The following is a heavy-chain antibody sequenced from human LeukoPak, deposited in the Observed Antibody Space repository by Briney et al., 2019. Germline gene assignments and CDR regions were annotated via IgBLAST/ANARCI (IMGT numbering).Heavy chain of an antibody. CDR2: IYYSGST. D-gene: IGHD6-13*01. CDR1: GGSISSGGYY. Sequence: PSETLSLTCTVSGGSISSGGYYWSWIRQHPGKGLEWIGYIYYSGSTYYNPSLNSRVTMSVDTSRNQFSLKLSSVTAADTAIYYCARRRRQHLDFDCWGQGTLVTVSS. V-gene: IGHV4-31*03. CDR3: ARRRRQHLDFDC. J-gene: IGHJ4*02.